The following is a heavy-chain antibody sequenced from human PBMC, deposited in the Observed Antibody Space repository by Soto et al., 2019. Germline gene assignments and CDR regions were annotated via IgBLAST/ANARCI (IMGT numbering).Heavy chain of an antibody. CDR3: AREWLRSKNYMDV. V-gene: IGHV4-59*01. CDR2: IYYSGST. Sequence: PSESLSLTCSVSGGSISSYYWNWIRQPPGKGLEWIGYIYYSGSTNYNPSLKSRVTISVDTSKNQFSLKLSSVTAADTAVYYCAREWLRSKNYMDVWGKGTTVTVS. J-gene: IGHJ6*03. CDR1: GGSISSYY. D-gene: IGHD5-12*01.